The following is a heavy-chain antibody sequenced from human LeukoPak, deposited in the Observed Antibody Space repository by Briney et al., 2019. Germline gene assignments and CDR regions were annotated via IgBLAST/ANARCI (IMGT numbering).Heavy chain of an antibody. CDR3: ARDARGDMNRLDY. V-gene: IGHV1-3*01. CDR1: GYTFTSYA. J-gene: IGHJ4*02. D-gene: IGHD4-17*01. CDR2: INAGNGKT. Sequence: ASVKVSCKASGYTFTSYAMHWVRQAPGQRLEWMGWINAGNGKTKYSQKFQGRVTITRDTSASTAYMELSSLRSEDTAVYYCARDARGDMNRLDYWGQGTLVTVSS.